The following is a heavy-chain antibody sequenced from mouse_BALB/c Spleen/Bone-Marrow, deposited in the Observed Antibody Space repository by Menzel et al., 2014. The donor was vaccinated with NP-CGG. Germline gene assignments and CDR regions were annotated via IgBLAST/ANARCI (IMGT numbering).Heavy chain of an antibody. J-gene: IGHJ2*01. CDR1: GFTFSSYG. CDR3: TRRPLQANSYFDC. V-gene: IGHV5-6*01. CDR2: ISSGGSST. Sequence: DVHLVESGGDLVKPGGSLKLSCVASGFTFSSYGMSWVRQTPDKRLEWVATISSGGSSTYYPASVKGRFTIPRDNAKSTLYLQMSSLNSEDTAMYYCTRRPLQANSYFDCWGQGTTLTVSS. D-gene: IGHD3-2*02.